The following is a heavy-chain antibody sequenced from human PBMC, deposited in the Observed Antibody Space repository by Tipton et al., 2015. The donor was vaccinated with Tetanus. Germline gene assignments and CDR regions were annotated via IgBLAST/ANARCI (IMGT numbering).Heavy chain of an antibody. CDR2: ISYDGSHK. D-gene: IGHD2/OR15-2a*01. CDR3: ARENFYALDY. J-gene: IGHJ4*02. Sequence: SGAEVKQPGESLKISCKGSGYMFSSHWIGWVRQVPGKGLEWLAVISYDGSHKYYADSVRGRFTISRDNAKNSLYLQMDSLRAEDTAVYFCARENFYALDYWGQGTLVTVSS. V-gene: IGHV3-33*05. CDR1: GYMFSSHW.